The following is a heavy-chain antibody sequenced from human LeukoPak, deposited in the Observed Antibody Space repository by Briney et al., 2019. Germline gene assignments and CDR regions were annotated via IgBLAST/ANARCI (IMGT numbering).Heavy chain of an antibody. CDR1: GGSISSGSYY. Sequence: PSQTLSLTCTVSGGSISSGSYYWSWIPQPAGKGLEWIGRIYTSGSTNYNPSLKSRVTISVDTSKNQFSLKLSSVTAADTAVYYCARGIVVVAQLGYYYYYMDVWGKGTTVTISS. CDR2: IYTSGST. D-gene: IGHD2-15*01. CDR3: ARGIVVVAQLGYYYYYMDV. J-gene: IGHJ6*03. V-gene: IGHV4-61*02.